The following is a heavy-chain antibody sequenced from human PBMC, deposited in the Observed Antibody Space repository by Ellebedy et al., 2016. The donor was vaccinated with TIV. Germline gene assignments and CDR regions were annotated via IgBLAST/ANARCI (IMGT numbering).Heavy chain of an antibody. J-gene: IGHJ6*02. D-gene: IGHD2/OR15-2a*01. Sequence: GESLKISCVASGFSLGDYGTHWVRQAPGKGLEWVAFVRPDGSQEYYAESVQGRCNISRDNSKNMLFLQMNSLTSEDTAVFYCAKNTDYDRTDYFALGMDVWGQGATVIVSS. V-gene: IGHV3-30*02. CDR1: GFSLGDYG. CDR3: AKNTDYDRTDYFALGMDV. CDR2: VRPDGSQE.